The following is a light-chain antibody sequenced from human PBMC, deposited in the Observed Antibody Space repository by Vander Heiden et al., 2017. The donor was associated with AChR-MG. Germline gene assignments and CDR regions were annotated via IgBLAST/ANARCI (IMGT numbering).Light chain of an antibody. Sequence: QSALTQPPSASGSPGQSVSISCTGTTNDIGTYNFVSWYQHYPGKAPKLIIYHVTERPSGVPDRFSGSKSGNTASLTVSGLQAEDEADYYCSSWGGSNGVIFGGGTKLTVL. V-gene: IGLV2-8*01. CDR3: SSWGGSNGVI. CDR1: TNDIGTYNF. CDR2: HVT. J-gene: IGLJ2*01.